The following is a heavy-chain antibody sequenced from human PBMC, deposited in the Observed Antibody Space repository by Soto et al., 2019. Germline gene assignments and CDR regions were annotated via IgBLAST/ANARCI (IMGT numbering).Heavy chain of an antibody. D-gene: IGHD2-15*01. CDR1: GFTVSSKY. J-gene: IGHJ6*04. V-gene: IGHV3-66*01. Sequence: EVQLVESGGGLVQPGGSLRLSCAASGFTVSSKYMRWVRQAPGKGLEWVSLIQSGGSTYYAGSVKGRFTMSRDNSENTLSLQRNGLRVQDTPVYYRTRDDVHCSGGRGYVVPMDVWGKGTTVTVSA. CDR3: TRDDVHCSGGRGYVVPMDV. CDR2: IQSGGST.